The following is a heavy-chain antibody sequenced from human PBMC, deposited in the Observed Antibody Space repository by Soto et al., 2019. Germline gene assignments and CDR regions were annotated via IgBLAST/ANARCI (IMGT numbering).Heavy chain of an antibody. J-gene: IGHJ4*02. CDR3: AKGGSSSSSPLDY. Sequence: PGGSLRLSCAASGFTFGNYAMSWVRQAPGKGLEWVSVISGSGGSTYYADSVKGRFTVSRDNSKNTLYLHMNSLRAEDTAVYYCAKGGSSSSSPLDYWGRRTLVTVSS. CDR2: ISGSGGST. D-gene: IGHD2-2*01. CDR1: GFTFGNYA. V-gene: IGHV3-23*01.